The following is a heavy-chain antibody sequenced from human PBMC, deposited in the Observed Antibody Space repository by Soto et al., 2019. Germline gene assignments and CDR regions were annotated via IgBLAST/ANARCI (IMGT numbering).Heavy chain of an antibody. Sequence: GASVKVSCKASGYTLTSYAMHWVRQAPGQRLEWMGWINAGNGNTKYSQKFQGRVTITRDTSASTAYMELSSLRSEDTAVYYCARGRARDPYYGSGSLYYWGQGTLVTVSS. J-gene: IGHJ4*02. CDR1: GYTLTSYA. D-gene: IGHD3-10*01. CDR2: INAGNGNT. V-gene: IGHV1-3*01. CDR3: ARGRARDPYYGSGSLYY.